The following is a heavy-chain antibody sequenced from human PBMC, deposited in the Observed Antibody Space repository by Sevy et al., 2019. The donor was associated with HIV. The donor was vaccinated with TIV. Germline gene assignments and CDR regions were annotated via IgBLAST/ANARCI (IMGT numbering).Heavy chain of an antibody. CDR1: GFDFSIYS. V-gene: IGHV3-23*01. CDR2: LSFGCGKI. J-gene: IGHJ4*02. CDR3: AREGCTKPHDY. D-gene: IGHD2-8*01. Sequence: GGSLRLSCTASGFDFSIYSLSWVRQAPGKGLEWVSTLSFGCGKINYADSVKGRFTISRDNSKSSVYLQMNNMRVEDTAVYYCAREGCTKPHDYWGQGTLVTVSS.